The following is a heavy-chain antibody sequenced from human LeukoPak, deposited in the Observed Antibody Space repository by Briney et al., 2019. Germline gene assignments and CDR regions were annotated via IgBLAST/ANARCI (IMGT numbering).Heavy chain of an antibody. CDR1: GYTFTSYY. Sequence: GASVKVSCKASGYTFTSYYMHWVRQAPGQGLEWMGIINPSGGSTSYAQKFQGRVTMTRDTSTSTVYMELSSLRSEDTAVYYCARDCPPNYYDSSGFCMDVWGQGTTVTVSS. D-gene: IGHD3-22*01. CDR2: INPSGGST. V-gene: IGHV1-46*01. J-gene: IGHJ6*02. CDR3: ARDCPPNYYDSSGFCMDV.